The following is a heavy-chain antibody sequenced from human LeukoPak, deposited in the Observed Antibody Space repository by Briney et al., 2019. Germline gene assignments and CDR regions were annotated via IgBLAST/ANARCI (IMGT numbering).Heavy chain of an antibody. CDR1: GYTFTSYG. V-gene: IGHV1-18*01. D-gene: IGHD3-22*01. Sequence: ASVKVSCKASGYTFTSYGISWVRQAPGQGLEWMGWISAYNGNTNYAQKLQGRVTMTTDTSTSTAYMELRSLRSDDTAVYYCARDRTLYGRDSSGYGPWGQGTLVTVSP. CDR3: ARDRTLYGRDSSGYGP. J-gene: IGHJ5*02. CDR2: ISAYNGNT.